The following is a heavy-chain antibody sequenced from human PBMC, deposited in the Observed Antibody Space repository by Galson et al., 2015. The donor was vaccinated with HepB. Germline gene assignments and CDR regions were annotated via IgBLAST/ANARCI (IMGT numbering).Heavy chain of an antibody. J-gene: IGHJ4*02. CDR3: ARDYDSSGSRVYSINFDY. V-gene: IGHV3-48*04. CDR1: GFTFSSYS. Sequence: SLRLSCAASGFTFSSYSMNWVRQAPGKGLEWVSYISSSSSTIYYADSVKGRFTISRDNAKNSLYLQMNSLRAEDTAVYYCARDYDSSGSRVYSINFDYWGQGTLVTVSS. D-gene: IGHD3-22*01. CDR2: ISSSSSTI.